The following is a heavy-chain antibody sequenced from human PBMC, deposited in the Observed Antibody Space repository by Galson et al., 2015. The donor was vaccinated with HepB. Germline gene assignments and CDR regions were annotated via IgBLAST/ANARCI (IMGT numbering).Heavy chain of an antibody. CDR1: GFTLSNYW. D-gene: IGHD3-10*01. CDR2: IKSDPDGRTV. Sequence: SLRLSCAASGFTLSNYWMYWVRQAPGKGLVWVSRIKSDPDGRTVSYPDAVEGRFTISRDSAKNMLFLQLNSLRVEDSAVYYCARGGSYGSVDPGGQGALVTVSS. CDR3: ARGGSYGSVDP. V-gene: IGHV3-74*01. J-gene: IGHJ5*02.